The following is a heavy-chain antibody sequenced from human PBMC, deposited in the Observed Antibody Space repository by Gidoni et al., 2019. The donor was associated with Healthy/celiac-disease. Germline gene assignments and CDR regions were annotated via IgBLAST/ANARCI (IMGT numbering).Heavy chain of an antibody. CDR3: ARVGQDIVVVPADPVGGAFDI. CDR1: GGSISSYY. D-gene: IGHD2-2*01. CDR2: IYYSGST. Sequence: QVQLQESGPGLVKPSEPLSLTCTVSGGSISSYYWSWIRQPPGKGLEWIGYIYYSGSTNYNPSLKSRVTISVDTSKNQFSLKLSSVTAADTAVYYCARVGQDIVVVPADPVGGAFDIWGQGTMVTVSS. J-gene: IGHJ3*02. V-gene: IGHV4-59*01.